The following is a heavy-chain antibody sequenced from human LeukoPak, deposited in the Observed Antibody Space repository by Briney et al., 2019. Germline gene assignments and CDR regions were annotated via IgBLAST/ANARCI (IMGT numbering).Heavy chain of an antibody. V-gene: IGHV3-48*03. CDR2: ISSSGSTI. D-gene: IGHD3-9*01. CDR3: AKGGLYYDILTGLYFDY. J-gene: IGHJ4*02. CDR1: GFTFSSYE. Sequence: GGSLRLSCAASGFTFSSYEMNWVRQAPGKGLEWVSYISSSGSTIYYADSVKGRFTISRDTSKNTLYLQMNSLRAEDTAVYYCAKGGLYYDILTGLYFDYWGQGTLVTVSS.